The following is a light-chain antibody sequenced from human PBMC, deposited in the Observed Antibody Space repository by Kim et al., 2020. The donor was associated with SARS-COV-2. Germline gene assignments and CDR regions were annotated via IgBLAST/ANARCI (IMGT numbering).Light chain of an antibody. J-gene: IGKJ2*01. CDR2: GAS. Sequence: SPGESAILPCRASQSVGSNFAWYQQRPGQAPRLLIYGASTRATGVPARFSGSGSGTEFTLTISSPQSEDFAVYYCQQYNRWPPYIFGQGTKLEI. CDR3: QQYNRWPPYI. V-gene: IGKV3-15*01. CDR1: QSVGSN.